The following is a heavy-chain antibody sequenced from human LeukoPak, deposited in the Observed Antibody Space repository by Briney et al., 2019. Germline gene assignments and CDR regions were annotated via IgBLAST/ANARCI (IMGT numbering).Heavy chain of an antibody. CDR3: ASIRDTALRYWYFDL. J-gene: IGHJ2*01. D-gene: IGHD5-18*01. CDR2: IYYSGST. CDR1: GGSFSGYY. Sequence: SETLSLTCAVYGGSFSGYYWSWIRQPPGKGLEWIGYIYYSGSTSYNPSLKSRVTISVDTSKNQFSLNLSSVTAADTAVYYCASIRDTALRYWYFDLWGRGTLVSVSS. V-gene: IGHV4-59*01.